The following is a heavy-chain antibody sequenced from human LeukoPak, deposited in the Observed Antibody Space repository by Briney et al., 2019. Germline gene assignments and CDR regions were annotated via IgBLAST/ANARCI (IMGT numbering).Heavy chain of an antibody. CDR2: ISTAGNLI. CDR3: ARGDYSGSTPS. V-gene: IGHV3-21*01. D-gene: IGHD3-10*01. J-gene: IGHJ5*02. Sequence: GGSLRLSCVASAFTFKTYTLNWVRQTPGKGLEWVSYISTAGNLINYADSVRGRFTISRDNAKNSLYLYMNSLTPEDTAVYYCARGDYSGSTPSWGQGTLVTVSS. CDR1: AFTFKTYT.